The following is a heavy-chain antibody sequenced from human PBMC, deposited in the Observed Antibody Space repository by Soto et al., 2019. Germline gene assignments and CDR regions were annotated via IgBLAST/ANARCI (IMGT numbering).Heavy chain of an antibody. CDR1: GYTFTGYY. V-gene: IGHV1-2*04. J-gene: IGHJ6*03. Sequence: ASVKVSCKASGYTFTGYYMHWVRQAPGQGLEWMGWINPNSGGTNYAQKFQGWVTMTRDTSISTAYMELSRLRSDDTSVYYWAGAGLDYYYYYYMDVWGKGPRSPSP. D-gene: IGHD6-19*01. CDR2: INPNSGGT. CDR3: AGAGLDYYYYYYMDV.